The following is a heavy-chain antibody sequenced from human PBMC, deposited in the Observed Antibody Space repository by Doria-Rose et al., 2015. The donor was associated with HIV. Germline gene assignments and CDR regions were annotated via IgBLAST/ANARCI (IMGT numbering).Heavy chain of an antibody. CDR3: ARGAYYFDRSGPDF. D-gene: IGHD3-22*01. CDR2: IHQSEST. V-gene: IGHV4-34*01. Sequence: QVQLQESGAGLLKPSETLSLTCGVYGESFSGYYWSWIRQPPGKGLEWIGEIHQSESTNYTPSLRTVFTISVDPSKTQFSLNVRSVTAADTAVYYCARGAYYFDRSGPDFWGQGTLVTVSS. CDR1: GESFSGYY. J-gene: IGHJ4*02.